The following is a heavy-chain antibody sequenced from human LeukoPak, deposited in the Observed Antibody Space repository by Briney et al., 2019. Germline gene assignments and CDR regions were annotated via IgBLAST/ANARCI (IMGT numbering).Heavy chain of an antibody. CDR1: GDTFNSYA. CDR3: AREACREMGLMWPRLGGQDCRYDH. CDR2: ITPFLGIA. J-gene: IGHJ4*02. Sequence: SVKVSCKASGDTFNSYAINWVRQAPGQGPEWMGRITPFLGIANYSQKFQGRVTITADESTSTAYMELSSLRSEDTAVYYCAREACREMGLMWPRLGGQDCRYDHWGQGTLVTVSS. D-gene: IGHD3-16*01. V-gene: IGHV1-69*04.